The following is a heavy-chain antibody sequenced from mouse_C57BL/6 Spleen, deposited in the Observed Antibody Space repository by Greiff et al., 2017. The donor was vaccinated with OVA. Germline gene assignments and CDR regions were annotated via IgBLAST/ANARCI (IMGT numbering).Heavy chain of an antibody. D-gene: IGHD3-2*02. CDR1: GYTFTSYW. J-gene: IGHJ2*01. V-gene: IGHV1-50*01. CDR3: ARSGTAQDPFDY. Sequence: VQLQQPGAELVKPGASVKLSCKASGYTFTSYWMQWVKQRPGQGLEWIGEIDPSDSYTNYNQKFKGKATLPVDTSSSTAYMQLSSLTSEDSAVYYCARSGTAQDPFDYWGQGTTLTVSS. CDR2: IDPSDSYT.